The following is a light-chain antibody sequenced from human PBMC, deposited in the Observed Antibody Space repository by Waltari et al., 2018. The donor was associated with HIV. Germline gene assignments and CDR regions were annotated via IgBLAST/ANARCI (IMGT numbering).Light chain of an antibody. CDR2: AAS. Sequence: DIQLTQSPSFLSASVGDRVTITCRASQAISTSLVWYQQKPGRAPKVLIYAASTLQSGVPSRFSGSGSGTEFTLTISSLQPEDFATYYCQQVNSYPRTFGQGTKVEIK. CDR3: QQVNSYPRT. V-gene: IGKV1-9*01. CDR1: QAISTS. J-gene: IGKJ1*01.